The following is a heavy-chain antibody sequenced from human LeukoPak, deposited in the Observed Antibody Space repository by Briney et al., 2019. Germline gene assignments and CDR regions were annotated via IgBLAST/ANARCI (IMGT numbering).Heavy chain of an antibody. CDR3: ARNDSSAYDY. J-gene: IGHJ4*02. D-gene: IGHD2-15*01. CDR2: ISAYNVYA. CDR1: GYTFTSYG. V-gene: IGHV1-18*01. Sequence: ASVKVSCKASGYTFTSYGISWVRQAPGQGLEWMGWISAYNVYAKYAQNVQGIVTMTTDTSTSTAYMDLRSLRSDDTAVYYCARNDSSAYDYWGQGTLVTVSS.